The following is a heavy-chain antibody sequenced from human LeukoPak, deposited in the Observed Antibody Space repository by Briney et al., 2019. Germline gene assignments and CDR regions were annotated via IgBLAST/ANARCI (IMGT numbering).Heavy chain of an antibody. CDR1: GGSFSSSSLY. J-gene: IGHJ5*02. Sequence: SETLSLTCTVSGGSFSSSSLYWGWIRQPPGKERMGFGSIYYSGSTYYNPSVKSRVTISVDTSKNQFSLKLSSVTAEDTAVYYRAITSSGYYYGSFDPWGQGTLVTVSS. V-gene: IGHV4-39*01. CDR2: IYYSGST. CDR3: AITSSGYYYGSFDP. D-gene: IGHD3-22*01.